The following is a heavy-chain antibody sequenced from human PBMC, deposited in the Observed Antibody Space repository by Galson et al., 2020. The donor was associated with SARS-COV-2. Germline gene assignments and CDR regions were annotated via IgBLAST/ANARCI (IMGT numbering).Heavy chain of an antibody. D-gene: IGHD6-13*01. J-gene: IGHJ4*02. CDR2: INAGNGNT. CDR1: GYTFTSYA. Sequence: ASVKVSCKASGYTFTSYAMHWVRQAPGQRLEWMGWINAGNGNTKYSQKFQGRVTITRDTSASTAYMELSSLRSEDTAVYYCARFGYSSSWLQHNTKYYFDYWGQGTLVTVSS. CDR3: ARFGYSSSWLQHNTKYYFDY. V-gene: IGHV1-3*01.